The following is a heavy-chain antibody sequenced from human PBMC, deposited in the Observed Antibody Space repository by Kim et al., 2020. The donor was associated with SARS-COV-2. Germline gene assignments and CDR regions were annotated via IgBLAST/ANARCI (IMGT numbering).Heavy chain of an antibody. Sequence: GGSLRLSCAASGFTFNRYGMHWVRQAPGKGLEWVALISHDGRNIYYADSAKGRFTVSRDNSKNTLYLQMNSLRPEDTVVYYCAKAGGVRYSPFDPWGQGTLVTVSS. CDR3: AKAGGVRYSPFDP. CDR1: GFTFNRYG. V-gene: IGHV3-30*18. CDR2: ISHDGRNI. D-gene: IGHD3-9*01. J-gene: IGHJ5*02.